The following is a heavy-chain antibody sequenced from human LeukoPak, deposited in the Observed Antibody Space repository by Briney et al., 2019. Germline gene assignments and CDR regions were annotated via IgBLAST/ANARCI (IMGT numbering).Heavy chain of an antibody. V-gene: IGHV4-59*12. D-gene: IGHD2-21*02. CDR2: IYYSGST. CDR3: ARARGDRALDY. Sequence: WIGYIYYSGSTNYNPSLKSRVTISVDTSKNQFSLKLSSVTAADTAVYYCARARGDRALDYWGQGTLVTVSS. J-gene: IGHJ4*02.